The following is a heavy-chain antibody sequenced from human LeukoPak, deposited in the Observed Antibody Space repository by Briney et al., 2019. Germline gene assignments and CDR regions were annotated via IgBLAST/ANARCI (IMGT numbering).Heavy chain of an antibody. J-gene: IGHJ4*02. CDR3: ASSDRLVY. CDR2: MYSDGSSA. Sequence: GGSLRLSCAGSGFIFSTTWMHWVRQAPGKGLMWVSRMYSDGSSATYADSVKGRFTISRDNAKNTLYLQMNSLRVDDTAVYYCASSDRLVYWGQGILVTVSS. D-gene: IGHD1-14*01. CDR1: GFIFSTTW. V-gene: IGHV3-74*03.